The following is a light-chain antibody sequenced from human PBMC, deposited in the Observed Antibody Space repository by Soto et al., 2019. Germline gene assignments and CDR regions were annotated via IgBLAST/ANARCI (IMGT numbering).Light chain of an antibody. Sequence: DIQMTQSPPTLSASVGDRVTVTCRASQSIGNWLSWYQQKPGKAPKLLIYDASTLESGVPSRFSGSESVTEFTLTIDSLQPDDFATYYCQQYNTYPATFGQGTKLEI. CDR2: DAS. V-gene: IGKV1-5*01. CDR1: QSIGNW. CDR3: QQYNTYPAT. J-gene: IGKJ2*01.